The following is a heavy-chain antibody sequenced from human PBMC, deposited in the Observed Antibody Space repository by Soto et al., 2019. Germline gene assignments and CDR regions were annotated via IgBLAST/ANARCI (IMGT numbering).Heavy chain of an antibody. CDR2: ISAYNGNT. V-gene: IGHV1-18*01. CDR1: GYTFTSYG. J-gene: IGHJ6*04. Sequence: ASVKVSCKASGYTFTSYGISWVRQAPGQGLEWMGWISAYNGNTNYAQKLQGRVTMTTDTSTSTAYMELRSLRSDDTAVYYCARDTSTPAYSVLVVTYYYYATVFSCTGTTVTLAS. CDR3: ARDTSTPAYSVLVVTYYYYATVF. D-gene: IGHD1-26*01.